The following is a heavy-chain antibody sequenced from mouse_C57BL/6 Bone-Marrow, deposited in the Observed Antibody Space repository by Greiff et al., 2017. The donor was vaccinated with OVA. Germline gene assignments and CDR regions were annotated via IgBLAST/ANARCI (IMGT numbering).Heavy chain of an antibody. CDR2: IYPRSGNT. D-gene: IGHD1-1*01. J-gene: IGHJ2*01. CDR1: GYTFTSYG. CDR3: ARSTTVVASRNY. V-gene: IGHV1-81*01. Sequence: QVQLQQSGAELARPGASVKLSCKASGYTFTSYGISWVKQRTGQGLEWIGEIYPRSGNTYYNEKFKGKATLTADKSSSTAYMELRSLTSEDSAVYFCARSTTVVASRNYWGPGTTLTVSS.